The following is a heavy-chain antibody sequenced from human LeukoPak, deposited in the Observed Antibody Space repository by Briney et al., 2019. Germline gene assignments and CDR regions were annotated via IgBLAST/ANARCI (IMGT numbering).Heavy chain of an antibody. CDR2: IKQDGSEK. Sequence: GGSLRLSCAASGFTFSSYWMSWVRQAPGKGLERVANIKQDGSEKYYVDSVKGRFTISRDNAKNSLYLQMNSLRAEDTAVYYCARENSGWTLRAGHYMDVWGKGTTVTVSS. V-gene: IGHV3-7*01. J-gene: IGHJ6*03. D-gene: IGHD6-19*01. CDR3: ARENSGWTLRAGHYMDV. CDR1: GFTFSSYW.